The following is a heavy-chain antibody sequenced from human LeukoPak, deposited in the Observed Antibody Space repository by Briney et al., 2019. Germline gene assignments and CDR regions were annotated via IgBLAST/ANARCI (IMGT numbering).Heavy chain of an antibody. CDR3: ARGGRGSSRPGYMDV. CDR1: GGTFSSYA. D-gene: IGHD6-13*01. V-gene: IGHV1-8*02. CDR2: MNPNSGNT. J-gene: IGHJ6*03. Sequence: ASVKVSCKTSGGTFSSYAINWVRQATGQGLEWMGWMNPNSGNTGYAQKFQGRVTMTRNTSISTAYMELSSLRSEDTAVYYCARGGRGSSRPGYMDVWGKGTTVTVSS.